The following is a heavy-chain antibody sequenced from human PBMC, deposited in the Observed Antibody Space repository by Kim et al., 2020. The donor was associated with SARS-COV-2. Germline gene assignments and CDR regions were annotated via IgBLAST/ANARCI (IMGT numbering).Heavy chain of an antibody. CDR3: ARTYCSGGSCYYYYYYMDV. Sequence: KGRFTISRDDSKNPLYLQMNSLRTEDTAVYYCARTYCSGGSCYYYYYYMDVWGKGTTVTVSS. J-gene: IGHJ6*03. V-gene: IGHV3-66*01. D-gene: IGHD2-15*01.